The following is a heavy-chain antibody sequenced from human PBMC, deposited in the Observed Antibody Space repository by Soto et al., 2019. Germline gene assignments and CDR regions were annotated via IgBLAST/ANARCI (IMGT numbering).Heavy chain of an antibody. Sequence: EVQLLESGGGLVQPGGSLRLSCAASGFTFSSYAMSWVRQAPGKGLEWVSGISASGGDTPYADSVKGRFTISRDNSKNTMYLQMNSLRVEDTAIYFCAKKDAGNNPFDDWGQGTLVTVSS. D-gene: IGHD1-20*01. CDR1: GFTFSSYA. J-gene: IGHJ4*02. CDR3: AKKDAGNNPFDD. CDR2: ISASGGDT. V-gene: IGHV3-23*01.